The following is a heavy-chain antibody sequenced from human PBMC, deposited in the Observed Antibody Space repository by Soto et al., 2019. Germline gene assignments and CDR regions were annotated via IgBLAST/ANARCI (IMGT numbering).Heavy chain of an antibody. J-gene: IGHJ4*02. D-gene: IGHD3-16*01. CDR3: AISQDRGGRTTFIY. CDR2: INWKSDI. V-gene: IGHV3-9*01. Sequence: GGSLRLSCAVPGFTFDDNAMHWVRQAPEKGLEWVSGINWKSDIGYADSVKGRFTISRDNAENSLYLQMNSLRAEDTALYYFAISQDRGGRTTFIYWGQGTQVTVSS. CDR1: GFTFDDNA.